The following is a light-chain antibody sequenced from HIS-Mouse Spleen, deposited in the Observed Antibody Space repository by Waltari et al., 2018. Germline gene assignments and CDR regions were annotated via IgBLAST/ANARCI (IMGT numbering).Light chain of an antibody. J-gene: IGLJ2*01. V-gene: IGLV3-10*01. CDR1: ALPKKY. CDR3: YSTDSSGNHRV. CDR2: EDS. Sequence: SYELTQPPSVSVSPGQTARFTCSGDALPKKYAYWYQQKPGQAPVLVIYEDSKRTAGIPERFSGSSSGTMATLTISGGQVEDEADYYCYSTDSSGNHRVFGGGTKLTVL.